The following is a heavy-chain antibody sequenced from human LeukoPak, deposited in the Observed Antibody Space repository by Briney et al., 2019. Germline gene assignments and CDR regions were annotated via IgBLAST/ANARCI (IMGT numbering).Heavy chain of an antibody. V-gene: IGHV1-2*02. J-gene: IGHJ4*02. CDR3: ARVAYSSSWALFDY. CDR1: GYTFTGYS. Sequence: ASVKVSCKASGYTFTGYSMHWVRQAPGQGLEWMGWINPNSGGTNYAQKFQGRVTMTRDTSISTAYMELSRLRSDDTAVYYCARVAYSSSWALFDYWGQGTLVTVSS. CDR2: INPNSGGT. D-gene: IGHD6-13*01.